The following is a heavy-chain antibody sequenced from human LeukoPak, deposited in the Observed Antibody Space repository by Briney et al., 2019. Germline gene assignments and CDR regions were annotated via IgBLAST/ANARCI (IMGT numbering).Heavy chain of an antibody. CDR1: GXXXXSYA. Sequence: GRSLRLSCAASGXXXXSYAMHWVRQAPXXXXXXVAVISYDGSNKYYADSVKGRFTISRDNSKNTLYLQMNSLRAEDTAVYYCARDYYDSSGYVGGIDYWGQGTLVTVSS. V-gene: IGHV3-30-3*01. CDR2: ISYDGSNK. CDR3: ARDYYDSSGYVGGIDY. J-gene: IGHJ4*02. D-gene: IGHD3-22*01.